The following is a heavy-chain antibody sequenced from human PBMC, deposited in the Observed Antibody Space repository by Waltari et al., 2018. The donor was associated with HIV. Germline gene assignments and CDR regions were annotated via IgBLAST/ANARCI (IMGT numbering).Heavy chain of an antibody. CDR1: GYTFTRYY. CDR3: ARGFSGFDY. V-gene: IGHV1-46*01. J-gene: IGHJ4*02. Sequence: QVQLVQSGAEVKKPGASVKVSCKASGYTFTRYYMHWVRQAPGQGLEWMGVINPSGERTVYAQKVQGRVTMTRNASTSTVYMVLSTLRSEDTAVYYCARGFSGFDYWGQGTLITVSS. CDR2: INPSGERT.